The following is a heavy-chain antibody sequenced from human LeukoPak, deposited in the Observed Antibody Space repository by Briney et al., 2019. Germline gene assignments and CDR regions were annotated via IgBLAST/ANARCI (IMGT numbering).Heavy chain of an antibody. V-gene: IGHV3-23*01. CDR2: ISANGVST. D-gene: IGHD2-2*01. CDR3: ARMPSTEIYYFYYMDV. CDR1: GMPFSRYT. J-gene: IGHJ6*03. Sequence: GGSLRLSREGPGMPFSRYTINWVRQAPGKGLEWVSGISANGVSTYYGDSAKGRFTTSGDNSKNTVFLQLNSLRVEDTAVYYCARMPSTEIYYFYYMDVWGKGTTVIVSS.